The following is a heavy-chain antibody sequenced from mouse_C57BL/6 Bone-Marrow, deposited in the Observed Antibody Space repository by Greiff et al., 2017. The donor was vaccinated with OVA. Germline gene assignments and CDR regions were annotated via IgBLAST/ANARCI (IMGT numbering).Heavy chain of an antibody. D-gene: IGHD1-1*01. CDR3: TGITTVVAHWYFDV. V-gene: IGHV6-6*01. CDR1: GFTFSDAW. CDR2: IRNKANNHAT. J-gene: IGHJ1*03. Sequence: EVKVEESGGGLVQPGGSMKLSCAASGFTFSDAWMDWVRQSPEKGLEWVAEIRNKANNHATYYAESVKGRFTISRDDSKSSVYLQMNSLRAEDTGIYYCTGITTVVAHWYFDVWGTGTTVTVSS.